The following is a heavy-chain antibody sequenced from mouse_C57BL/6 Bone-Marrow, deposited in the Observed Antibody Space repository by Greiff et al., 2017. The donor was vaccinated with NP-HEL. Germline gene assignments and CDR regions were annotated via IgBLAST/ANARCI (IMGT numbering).Heavy chain of an antibody. CDR1: EYEFPSHD. Sequence: EVKLMESGGGLVQPGESLKLSCESNEYEFPSHDMSWVRKTPEKRLELVAAINSDGGSTYYPDTMERRFIISRDNTKKTLYLQMSSLRSEDTALYYCASYYSNDAMDYWGQGTSVTVSS. J-gene: IGHJ4*01. CDR2: INSDGGST. D-gene: IGHD2-5*01. V-gene: IGHV5-2*01. CDR3: ASYYSNDAMDY.